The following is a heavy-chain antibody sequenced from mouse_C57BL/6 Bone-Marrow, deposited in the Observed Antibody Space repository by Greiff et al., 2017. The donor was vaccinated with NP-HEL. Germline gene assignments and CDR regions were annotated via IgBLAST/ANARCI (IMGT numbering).Heavy chain of an antibody. D-gene: IGHD2-4*01. CDR1: GYTFTSYW. CDR3: AGGDDYDWFAY. CDR2: IDPSDSYT. J-gene: IGHJ3*01. V-gene: IGHV1-50*01. Sequence: VQLQQPGAELVKPGASVKLSCKASGYTFTSYWMQWVKQRPGQGLEWIGEIDPSDSYTNYNQKFKGKATLTVDTSSSTAYMQLSSLTSEDSAVYYCAGGDDYDWFAYWDQGTLVTVSA.